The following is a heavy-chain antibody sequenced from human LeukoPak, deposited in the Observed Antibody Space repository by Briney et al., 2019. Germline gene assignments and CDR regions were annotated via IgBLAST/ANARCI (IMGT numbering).Heavy chain of an antibody. Sequence: SETLSLTCTVSGGSISSSLYYWGWIRQPPGKGLEWIGTIYYRGSTYYKPSLKSRVTISVDTSKNQFSLKLRSVTATDTAVYYCARHLSRDYFDYWGQGTLVTVSS. J-gene: IGHJ4*02. V-gene: IGHV4-39*01. CDR1: GGSISSSLYY. CDR2: IYYRGST. CDR3: ARHLSRDYFDY.